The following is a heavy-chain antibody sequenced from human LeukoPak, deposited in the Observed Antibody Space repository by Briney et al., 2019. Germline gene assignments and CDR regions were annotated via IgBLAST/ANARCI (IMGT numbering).Heavy chain of an antibody. D-gene: IGHD3-3*01. V-gene: IGHV1-18*01. Sequence: ASVKVSCKTSGYTFSSYGITWVRQAPGQGLEWMGWISAYGHTKLARNLKARVTVTIDTSTTTAYMGLRSLSSDDTAVYFCARETASGYLGFDFWGQGTLITVSS. CDR3: ARETASGYLGFDF. CDR2: ISAYGHT. CDR1: GYTFSSYG. J-gene: IGHJ4*02.